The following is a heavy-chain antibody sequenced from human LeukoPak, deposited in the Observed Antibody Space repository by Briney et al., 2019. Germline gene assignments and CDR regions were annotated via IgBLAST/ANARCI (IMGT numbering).Heavy chain of an antibody. CDR1: GFTFSSYW. V-gene: IGHV3-74*01. Sequence: RSLRLSCAASGFTFSSYWMHWVRQPPGKGLVWVSRISSDGSSTTYADSVKGRFTISRDNAKNTLFLQMNSLRAEDTAVYYCARGYSGTYRLDYWGRGTLVTVSS. J-gene: IGHJ4*02. CDR2: ISSDGSST. D-gene: IGHD1-26*01. CDR3: ARGYSGTYRLDY.